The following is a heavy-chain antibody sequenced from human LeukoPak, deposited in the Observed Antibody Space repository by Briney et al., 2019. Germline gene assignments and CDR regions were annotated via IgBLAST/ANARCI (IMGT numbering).Heavy chain of an antibody. CDR3: ARVGSRYGMDV. V-gene: IGHV4-34*01. J-gene: IGHJ6*02. D-gene: IGHD3-10*01. CDR1: GGSFSGYY. CDR2: INHSGST. Sequence: SETLSLTCAVYGGSFSGYYWSWIRQPPGKGLEWIGEINHSGSTNYNPSLKSRVTISVDTSKNQFSLKLSSVTAADTAVYYCARVGSRYGMDVWGQGTTVTVSS.